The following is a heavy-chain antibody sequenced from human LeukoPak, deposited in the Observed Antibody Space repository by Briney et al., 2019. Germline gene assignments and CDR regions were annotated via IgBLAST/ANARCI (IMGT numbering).Heavy chain of an antibody. CDR2: ITYGGST. CDR1: DGSFGGYH. V-gene: IGHV4-34*01. Sequence: PSETLSLTCGVYDGSFGGYHWNWIRQPPGKRQEWIGEITYGGSTNYNPSLRSRVTMSVDTSKKQFSLQLTSVTAADTAVYYCVRGRYCSSANCYDYFDTWGPGTHVSVSS. J-gene: IGHJ5*02. CDR3: VRGRYCSSANCYDYFDT. D-gene: IGHD2-2*01.